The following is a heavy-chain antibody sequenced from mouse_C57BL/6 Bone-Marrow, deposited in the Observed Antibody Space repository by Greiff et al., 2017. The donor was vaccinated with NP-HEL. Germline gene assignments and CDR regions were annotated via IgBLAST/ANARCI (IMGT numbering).Heavy chain of an antibody. CDR2: ISNLAYSI. CDR1: GFTFSDYG. Sequence: EVHLVESGGGLVQPGGSLKLSCAASGFTFSDYGMAWVRQAPRKGPEWVAFISNLAYSIYYADTVTGRFTISRENAKNTLYLEMSSLRSEDTAMYYCARHVDGYYWFAYWGQGTLVTVSA. J-gene: IGHJ3*01. CDR3: ARHVDGYYWFAY. V-gene: IGHV5-15*01. D-gene: IGHD2-3*01.